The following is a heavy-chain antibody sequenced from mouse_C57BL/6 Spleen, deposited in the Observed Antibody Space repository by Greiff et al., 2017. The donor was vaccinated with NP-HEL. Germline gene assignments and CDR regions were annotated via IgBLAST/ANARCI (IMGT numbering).Heavy chain of an antibody. CDR3: TTGLRYPRYFDV. CDR2: IDPENGDT. J-gene: IGHJ1*03. D-gene: IGHD1-1*01. Sequence: VQLQQSGAELVRPGASVKLSCTASGFNIKDDYMHWVKQRPEQGLEWIGWIDPENGDTEYASKFQGKATITADTSSNTAYLQLSSLTSEDTAVYYCTTGLRYPRYFDVWGTVTTVTVSS. CDR1: GFNIKDDY. V-gene: IGHV14-4*01.